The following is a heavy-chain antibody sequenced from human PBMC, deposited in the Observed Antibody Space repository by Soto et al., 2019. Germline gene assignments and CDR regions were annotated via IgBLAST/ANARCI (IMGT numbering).Heavy chain of an antibody. CDR1: GFTFNTYA. Sequence: GGSLRLSCAVSGFTFNTYAMSWVRQAPGKGLEWVSGISGSGNNVFYADSVKGRFTISRDNSKNTLYVQMNSLRAEDTAVYYCAKAKGYNWFDPWGQGTLVTVSS. CDR3: AKAKGYNWFDP. CDR2: ISGSGNNV. D-gene: IGHD6-13*01. J-gene: IGHJ5*02. V-gene: IGHV3-23*01.